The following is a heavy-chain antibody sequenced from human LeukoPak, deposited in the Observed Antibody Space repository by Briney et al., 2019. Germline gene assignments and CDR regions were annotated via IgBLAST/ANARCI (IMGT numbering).Heavy chain of an antibody. CDR1: GGSFSGYY. J-gene: IGHJ6*03. Sequence: SETLSLTCAVYGGSFSGYYWSWIRQPPGKGLEWIGEINHSGSTNYNPSLKSRVTISVDTSKNQFSLKLSSVTAADTAVYYCARFNCSGGSCYSGYYYYYYMDVWGKGTTVTVSS. V-gene: IGHV4-34*01. CDR3: ARFNCSGGSCYSGYYYYYYMDV. D-gene: IGHD2-15*01. CDR2: INHSGST.